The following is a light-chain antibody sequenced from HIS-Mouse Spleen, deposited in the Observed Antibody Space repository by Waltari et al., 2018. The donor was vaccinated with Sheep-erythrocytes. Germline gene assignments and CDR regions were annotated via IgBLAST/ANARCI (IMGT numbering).Light chain of an antibody. CDR2: EGS. CDR3: CSYAGSSTPWV. CDR1: SMEFGSITL. J-gene: IGLJ3*02. V-gene: IGLV2-23*01. Sequence: QSALTQPASLSGSPGQPITISCTGTSMEFGSITLSSWYQHHPGKAPKLMIYEGSTRPSGVSNRFSGSKSGNTASLTISGLQAEDEADYYCCSYAGSSTPWVFGGGTKLTVL.